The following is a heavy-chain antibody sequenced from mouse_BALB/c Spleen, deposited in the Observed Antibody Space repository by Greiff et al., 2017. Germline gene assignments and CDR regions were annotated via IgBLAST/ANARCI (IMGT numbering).Heavy chain of an antibody. D-gene: IGHD1-1*01. V-gene: IGHV5-6*01. CDR2: ISSGGSYT. CDR3: ARHEDYGSLFDY. Sequence: EVQLVESGGDLVKPGGSLKLSCAASGFTFSSYGMSWVRQTPDKRLEWVATISSGGSYTYYPDSVKGRFTISRDNAKNTLYLQMSSLKSEDTAMYYCARHEDYGSLFDYWGQGTTLPVSS. J-gene: IGHJ2*01. CDR1: GFTFSSYG.